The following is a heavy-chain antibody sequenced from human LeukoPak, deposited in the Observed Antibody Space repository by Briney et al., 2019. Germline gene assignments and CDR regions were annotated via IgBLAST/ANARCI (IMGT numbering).Heavy chain of an antibody. Sequence: GGSLRLSCAASGFTFNTYAMSWVRQAPGKGLEWVSAISGSGGSTYYADSVKGRFTISRDNSKNTLYLQIHSLRAEDTAVYCCAKGKGSSSSSIDWWGQGTLVTVSS. J-gene: IGHJ4*02. CDR1: GFTFNTYA. V-gene: IGHV3-23*01. D-gene: IGHD2-15*01. CDR2: ISGSGGST. CDR3: AKGKGSSSSSIDW.